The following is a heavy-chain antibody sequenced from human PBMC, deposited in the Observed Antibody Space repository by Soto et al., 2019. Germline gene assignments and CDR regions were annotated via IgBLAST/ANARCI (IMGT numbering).Heavy chain of an antibody. V-gene: IGHV3-30*18. Sequence: GGSLRLSCVASGFTFSNFGMHWVRQAPGKGLEWVAGISYDGRSEYYVDSVRGRFTLSRDNSKNTLSLQMISLRPEDTGVYYCAKDLDVVMVLSATRGLDVWGHGTTVTVSS. D-gene: IGHD2-15*01. J-gene: IGHJ6*02. CDR2: ISYDGRSE. CDR1: GFTFSNFG. CDR3: AKDLDVVMVLSATRGLDV.